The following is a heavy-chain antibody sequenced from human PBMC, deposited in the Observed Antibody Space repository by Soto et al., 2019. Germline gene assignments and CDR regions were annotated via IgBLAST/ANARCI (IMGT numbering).Heavy chain of an antibody. D-gene: IGHD2-15*01. CDR2: IIPIFGTA. CDR1: GGTFSSYA. CDR3: ARVGYCSGGSCSYAFDI. Sequence: ASVKVSCKASGGTFSSYAISWVRQAPGQGLEWMGGIIPIFGTANYAQKFQGRVTITADESTSTAYMELSSLRSEDTAVYYCARVGYCSGGSCSYAFDIWGQGTMVTVS. V-gene: IGHV1-69*13. J-gene: IGHJ3*02.